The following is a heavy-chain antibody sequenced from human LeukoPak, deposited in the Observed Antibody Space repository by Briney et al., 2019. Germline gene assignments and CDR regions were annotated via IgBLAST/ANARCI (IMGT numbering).Heavy chain of an antibody. CDR3: APGGVAGDY. V-gene: IGHV3-7*01. Sequence: GGSLRLSCAASGFIFSSYAMSWVRQAPGKGLEWVANIKQDGIEKNYVDSVKGRFTISRDNAKNSLYLQMNSLRVEDTAVYYCAPGGVAGDYWGQGTLVTVSS. CDR2: IKQDGIEK. J-gene: IGHJ4*02. D-gene: IGHD6-19*01. CDR1: GFIFSSYA.